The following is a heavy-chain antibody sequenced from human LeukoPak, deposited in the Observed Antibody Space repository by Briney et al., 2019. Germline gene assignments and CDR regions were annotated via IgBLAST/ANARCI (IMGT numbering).Heavy chain of an antibody. Sequence: SETLSLTCTVSGSSISSYYWSWIRQPPGKGLEWIGYIYTSGSTNYNPSLKSRVTISVDTSKNQFSLKLSSVTAADTAVYYCAGRGRDGYNPLFDYWGQGTLVTVSS. D-gene: IGHD5-24*01. J-gene: IGHJ4*02. CDR1: GSSISSYY. V-gene: IGHV4-4*09. CDR3: AGRGRDGYNPLFDY. CDR2: IYTSGST.